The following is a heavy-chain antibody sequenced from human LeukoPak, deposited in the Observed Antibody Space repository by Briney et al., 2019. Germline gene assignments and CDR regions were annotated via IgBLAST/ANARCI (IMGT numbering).Heavy chain of an antibody. V-gene: IGHV4-38-2*02. D-gene: IGHD3-10*01. CDR1: GYSISSGYY. J-gene: IGHJ5*02. CDR2: IYHSRST. Sequence: KPSETLSLTCTVSGYSISSGYYWGWIRPPPGKGLEWIGSIYHSRSTYYNPSLKSRVTISVDTSKNQFSLKLSSVTAADTAVYYCARVPMVRGVSFDPWGQGTLVTVSS. CDR3: ARVPMVRGVSFDP.